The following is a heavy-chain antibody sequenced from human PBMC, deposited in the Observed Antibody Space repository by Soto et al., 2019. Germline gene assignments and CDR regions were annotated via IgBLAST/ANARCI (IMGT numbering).Heavy chain of an antibody. CDR2: VSPNSGYT. Sequence: ASVKVSCKASGYTFTNFDINWVRQATGQGLEWMGFVSPNSGYTVYAQKFKGRVTMTRNTSISTAYMELSSLRSDDTAVYFCARGPSVTMRNWFDPWGQGTLVTVSS. J-gene: IGHJ5*02. V-gene: IGHV1-8*02. D-gene: IGHD3-22*01. CDR1: GYTFTNFD. CDR3: ARGPSVTMRNWFDP.